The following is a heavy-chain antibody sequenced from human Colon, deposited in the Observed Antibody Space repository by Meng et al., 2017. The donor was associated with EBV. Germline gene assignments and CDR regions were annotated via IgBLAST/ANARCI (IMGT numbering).Heavy chain of an antibody. D-gene: IGHD3-10*01. J-gene: IGHJ4*02. CDR2: IYYSGST. CDR1: GGSIRSGPYC. V-gene: IGHV4-39*01. CDR3: ASYTSFSGSYYNGIDY. Sequence: QVQLQESGPGLVKPSDTLSLTCTVSGGSIRSGPYCWAWIRQPPGKGLEWIGSIYYSGSTYYNPSLKSRVTISVDSSKNQFSLKLTSVTAAGTSLYYCASYTSFSGSYYNGIDYWGQGTLVTVSS.